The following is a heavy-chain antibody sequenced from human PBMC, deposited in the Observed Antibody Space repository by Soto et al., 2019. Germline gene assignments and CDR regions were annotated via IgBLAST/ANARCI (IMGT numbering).Heavy chain of an antibody. CDR1: GFAISRGYY. V-gene: IGHV4-38-2*02. CDR2: IYPSVSS. Sequence: SETLSLTCNVSGFAISRGYYWSWVRQSPGKGLEWIGSIYPSVSSYHNPSLETRLTLSIDTSKKQFTLKLASVTAADTALYYCAREKVGTTFFDNWGKGIQVTVSS. D-gene: IGHD1-1*01. CDR3: AREKVGTTFFDN. J-gene: IGHJ4*02.